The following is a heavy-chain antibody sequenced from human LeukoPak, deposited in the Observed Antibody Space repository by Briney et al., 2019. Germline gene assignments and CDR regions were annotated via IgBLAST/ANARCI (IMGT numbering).Heavy chain of an antibody. CDR1: GGSIRNFF. J-gene: IGHJ3*01. D-gene: IGHD4/OR15-4a*01. CDR3: ATDIVGASSDGLDV. CDR2: IYADGSA. Sequence: PSETLSLTCSVSGGSIRNFFWSWIRQPAGKGLEWLGRIYADGSAHYTPSLKSRMSMSLDTSKSQVSLKLTSVTAADTAVYFCATDIVGASSDGLDVWGRGTTVIVSS. V-gene: IGHV4-4*07.